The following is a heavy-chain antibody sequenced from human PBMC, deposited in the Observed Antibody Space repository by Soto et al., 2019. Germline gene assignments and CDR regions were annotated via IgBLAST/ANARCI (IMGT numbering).Heavy chain of an antibody. CDR1: GYTFTSYG. CDR2: ISAYNGNT. V-gene: IGHV1-18*01. D-gene: IGHD3-16*01. J-gene: IGHJ3*02. CDR3: ARSIMITFGGVLPPNAFDI. Sequence: GASVKVSCKASGYTFTSYGISWVRQAPGQGLEWMGWISAYNGNTNYAQKLQGRVTMTTDTSTSTAYMELRSLRSDDTAVYYCARSIMITFGGVLPPNAFDIWGQGTVVTVSS.